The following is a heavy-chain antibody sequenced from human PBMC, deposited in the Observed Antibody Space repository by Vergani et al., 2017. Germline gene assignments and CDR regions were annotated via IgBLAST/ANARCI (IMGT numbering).Heavy chain of an antibody. CDR1: GYSFTSYW. CDR3: ASSRDSTYYDFWSGRQAFDI. V-gene: IGHV5-51*03. CDR2: IYPGDSDT. J-gene: IGHJ3*02. D-gene: IGHD3-3*01. Sequence: EVQLVQSGAEVKKPGESLKISCKGSGYSFTSYWIGWVRQMPGKGLEWMGIIYPGDSDTRYSPSFQGQVTISADKSISTAYLQWISLKASDTAMYYCASSRDSTYYDFWSGRQAFDIWGQGTMVTVSS.